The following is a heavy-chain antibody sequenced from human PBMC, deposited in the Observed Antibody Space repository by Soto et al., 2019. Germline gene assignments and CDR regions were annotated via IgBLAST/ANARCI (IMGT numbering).Heavy chain of an antibody. CDR3: AKVSLLWFGELSNGMDV. D-gene: IGHD3-10*01. CDR1: GFTFSSYA. Sequence: EVQLLESGGGLVQPGGSLRLSCAASGFTFSSYAMSWVRQAPGKGLEWVSAISGSGGSTYYADSVKGRFTISRDNSKNXXDLQRNSGRAEDTAVYYCAKVSLLWFGELSNGMDVWGQGTTVTVSS. V-gene: IGHV3-23*01. J-gene: IGHJ6*02. CDR2: ISGSGGST.